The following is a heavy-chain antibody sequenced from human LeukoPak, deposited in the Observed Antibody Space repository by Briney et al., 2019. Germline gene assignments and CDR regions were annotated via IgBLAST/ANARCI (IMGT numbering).Heavy chain of an antibody. CDR1: GGSISSYY. Sequence: SETLSLTCTVSGGSISSYYWSWIRQPAGKGLEWIGRIYTSGSTNYNPSLKSRVTMSVDTSKNQFSLKLSSVTAADTAVYYCARMMEVHYDRSGYYYTVHAFDIWGQGTMVTVSS. V-gene: IGHV4-4*07. D-gene: IGHD3-22*01. CDR3: ARMMEVHYDRSGYYYTVHAFDI. J-gene: IGHJ3*02. CDR2: IYTSGST.